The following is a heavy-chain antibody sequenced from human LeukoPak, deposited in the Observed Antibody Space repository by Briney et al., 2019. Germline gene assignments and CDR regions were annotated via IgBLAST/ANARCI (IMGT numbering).Heavy chain of an antibody. CDR2: IYYSGST. Sequence: SETLSLTCTVSGGSLSSYYWSWIRQPPGKGLEWIGYIYYSGSTNYNPSLKSRVTISVDTSKNQFSLKLSSVTAADTAVYYCARSFSGKRLRWSNFDYWGQGTLVTVSS. CDR1: GGSLSSYY. J-gene: IGHJ4*02. CDR3: ARSFSGKRLRWSNFDY. D-gene: IGHD4-23*01. V-gene: IGHV4-59*08.